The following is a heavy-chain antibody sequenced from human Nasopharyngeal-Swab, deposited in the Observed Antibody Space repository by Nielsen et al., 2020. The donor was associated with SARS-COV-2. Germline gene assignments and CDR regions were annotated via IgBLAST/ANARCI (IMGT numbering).Heavy chain of an antibody. V-gene: IGHV3-48*01. CDR3: ARALHIYYYDSSGYFGDAFDI. D-gene: IGHD3-22*01. Sequence: VCAVAGYGLASGSTISSSSSTIYYADSVKGRFTISRDNAKNSLYLQMNSLRAEDTAVYYCARALHIYYYDSSGYFGDAFDIWGQGTMVTVSS. CDR2: ISSSSSTI. J-gene: IGHJ3*02.